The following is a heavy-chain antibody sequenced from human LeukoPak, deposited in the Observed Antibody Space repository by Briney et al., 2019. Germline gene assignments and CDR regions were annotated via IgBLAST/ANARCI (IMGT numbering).Heavy chain of an antibody. D-gene: IGHD2-2*01. J-gene: IGHJ6*03. CDR1: GYTFTGYY. Sequence: SVKVSCKASGYTFTGYYMHWLRQAPGPRLEWMGWINPNSGGTNYAQKCQGRVTMTRDTSISTAYMELSRLRSDDTAVYYCAGDPRYCSSTSCYSSYYMDVWGKGTTVTVSS. CDR3: AGDPRYCSSTSCYSSYYMDV. V-gene: IGHV1-2*02. CDR2: INPNSGGT.